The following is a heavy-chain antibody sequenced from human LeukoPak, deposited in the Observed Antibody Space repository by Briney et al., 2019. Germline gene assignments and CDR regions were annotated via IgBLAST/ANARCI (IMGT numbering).Heavy chain of an antibody. CDR1: GYTFTSYY. CDR2: INPSGGST. V-gene: IGHV1-46*01. J-gene: IGHJ5*02. Sequence: ASVKVSCKASGYTFTSYYMHWVRQAPGQGLEWMGIINPSGGSTSYAQKFQGRVTMTRNTSISTAYMELSSLRSEDTAVYYCARLNTQELQWDWFDPWGQGTLVTVSS. CDR3: ARLNTQELQWDWFDP. D-gene: IGHD1-7*01.